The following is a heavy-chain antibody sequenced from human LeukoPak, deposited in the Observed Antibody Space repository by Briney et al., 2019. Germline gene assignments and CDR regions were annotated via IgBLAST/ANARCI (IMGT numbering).Heavy chain of an antibody. CDR1: GFTVSSNY. J-gene: IGHJ6*02. CDR3: AKGTRRDYYYYGMDV. CDR2: IYSGGST. Sequence: GGSLRLSCAASGFTVSSNYMSWVRQAPGKGLKWVSVIYSGGSTYYADSVKGRFTISRDNAKNSLYLQMNSLRAEDTAVYYCAKGTRRDYYYYGMDVWGQGTTVTVSS. V-gene: IGHV3-53*01.